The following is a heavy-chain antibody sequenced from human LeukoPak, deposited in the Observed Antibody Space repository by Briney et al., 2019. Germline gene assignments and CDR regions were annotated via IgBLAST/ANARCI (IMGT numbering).Heavy chain of an antibody. CDR2: INPNSGGA. J-gene: IGHJ3*02. Sequence: ASVKVSCKASGYTFTGYYMHWVRQAPGQGLEWMGWINPNSGGANYAQKFQGRGTMTRYTSISTAYMELSRLRSDDTAVYYCATSSGRPRDAFDIWGQGTMVTVSS. CDR1: GYTFTGYY. CDR3: ATSSGRPRDAFDI. V-gene: IGHV1-2*02.